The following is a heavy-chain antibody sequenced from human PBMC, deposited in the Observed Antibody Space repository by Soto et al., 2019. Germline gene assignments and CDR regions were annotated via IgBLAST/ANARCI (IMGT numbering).Heavy chain of an antibody. J-gene: IGHJ4*02. CDR2: ISGSGGST. Sequence: GGSLRLSCAASGFTFSSYAMSWVRQAPGKGLEWVSVISGSGGSTYYADSVKGRFTISRDNSKNTLYLQMNSLRAEDTAVYYCAKGTYYYGSAPYYFDYWGQGTLVTVSS. CDR3: AKGTYYYGSAPYYFDY. CDR1: GFTFSSYA. D-gene: IGHD3-10*01. V-gene: IGHV3-23*01.